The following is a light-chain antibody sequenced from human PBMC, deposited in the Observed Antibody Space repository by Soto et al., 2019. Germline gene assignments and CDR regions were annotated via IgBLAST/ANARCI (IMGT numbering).Light chain of an antibody. CDR3: QQYDTLPAWT. CDR1: QSVASSY. J-gene: IGKJ1*01. V-gene: IGKV3-20*01. CDR2: GAS. Sequence: EVVLTQSPGTLSLSPGERVTLSCRASQSVASSYLAWYQQKPGRAPRLLIFGASNRATGIPDRFSGSGSGTDFTLTISRLEPEDFAVYYCQQYDTLPAWTFGQGTKVEIK.